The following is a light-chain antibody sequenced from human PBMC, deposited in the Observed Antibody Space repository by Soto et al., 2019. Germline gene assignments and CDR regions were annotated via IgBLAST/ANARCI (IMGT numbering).Light chain of an antibody. Sequence: QSALTQPPSASGSPGQSVTISCNGTSSDIGAYNYVSWYQQLPGKAPKLMIYEVTKRRSGVPDRFSGSKSGNTASLTISGLQTDDEADYYCSSYGGSDNVVFGGGTKLTVL. J-gene: IGLJ2*01. CDR2: EVT. CDR1: SSDIGAYNY. CDR3: SSYGGSDNVV. V-gene: IGLV2-8*01.